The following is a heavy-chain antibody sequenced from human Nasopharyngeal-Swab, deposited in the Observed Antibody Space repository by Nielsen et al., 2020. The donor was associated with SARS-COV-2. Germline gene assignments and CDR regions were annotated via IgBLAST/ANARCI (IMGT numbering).Heavy chain of an antibody. CDR2: ISYDGSNK. V-gene: IGHV3-30-3*01. D-gene: IGHD2-2*01. CDR3: ASGPAAMTFDY. Sequence: GESLKISCAGSGYIFGSFWMNWVRQTPGKGLEWVAVISYDGSNKYYADSVKGRFTISRDNSKNTLYLQMNSLRAEDTAVYYCASGPAAMTFDYWGQGTLVTVSS. J-gene: IGHJ4*02. CDR1: GYIFGSFW.